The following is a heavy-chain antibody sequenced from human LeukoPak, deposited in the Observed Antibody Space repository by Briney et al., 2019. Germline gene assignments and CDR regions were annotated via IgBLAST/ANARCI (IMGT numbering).Heavy chain of an antibody. CDR2: INPNSGGT. CDR3: ARDSPMVTPYYYYYGMDV. CDR1: GYSFSRYD. J-gene: IGHJ6*02. D-gene: IGHD4-17*01. Sequence: VASVKVSCKASGYSFSRYDINWVRQAPGQGLEWMGWINPNSGGTNYAQKFQGRVTMTRDTSISTAYMELSRLRSDDTAVYYCARDSPMVTPYYYYYGMDVWGQGTTVTVSS. V-gene: IGHV1-2*02.